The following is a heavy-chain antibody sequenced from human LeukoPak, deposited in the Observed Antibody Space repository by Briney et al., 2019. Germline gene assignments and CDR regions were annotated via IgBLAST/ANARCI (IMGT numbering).Heavy chain of an antibody. Sequence: GGSLRLSCAAFGFTVSTNYMSWVRQVPGKGLEWVSLIYSGGTTYYADSVKGRFTISRDNSKNTLYLQMNTLRAEDTAVYYCARDATAQQLIHYFDYWGLGTLVTVSS. CDR2: IYSGGTT. CDR1: GFTVSTNY. J-gene: IGHJ4*02. CDR3: ARDATAQQLIHYFDY. D-gene: IGHD6-13*01. V-gene: IGHV3-53*01.